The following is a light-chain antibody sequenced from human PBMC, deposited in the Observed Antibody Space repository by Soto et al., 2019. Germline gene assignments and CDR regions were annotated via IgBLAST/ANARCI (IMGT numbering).Light chain of an antibody. J-gene: IGKJ4*01. V-gene: IGKV3-11*01. CDR2: DAS. CDR1: QSVSSY. CDR3: QQRSNWPLT. Sequence: EIVLTQSPATLSLSPGERATLSCRASQSVSSYLAWYQQKPGQVPRPLIYDASNRATGIPARFSGSGSGTDFTLTISSLEPEDFAVYYCQQRSNWPLTFGGGTKVEIK.